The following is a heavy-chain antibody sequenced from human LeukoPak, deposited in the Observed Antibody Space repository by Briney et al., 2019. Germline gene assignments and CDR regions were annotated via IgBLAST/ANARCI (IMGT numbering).Heavy chain of an antibody. CDR1: GGSIRSSYYY. D-gene: IGHD1-26*01. Sequence: PSETLSLTCTVSGGSIRSSYYYWGWIRQPPGKGLEWIGYIYYSGSTYYNPSLKSRVTISVDTSKNQFSLKLSSVTAADTAAYYCARVVGAYDAFDIWGQGTKVTVSS. CDR3: ARVVGAYDAFDI. CDR2: IYYSGST. V-gene: IGHV4-30-4*08. J-gene: IGHJ3*02.